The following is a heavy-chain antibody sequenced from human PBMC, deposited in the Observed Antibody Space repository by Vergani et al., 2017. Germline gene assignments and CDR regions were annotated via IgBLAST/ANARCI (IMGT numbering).Heavy chain of an antibody. CDR2: MNPNSGNT. V-gene: IGHV1-8*01. D-gene: IGHD1-1*01. J-gene: IGHJ5*02. CDR1: GYTFTSYD. CDR3: ARETGTTGGNWFDP. Sequence: QVQLVQSGAEVKKPGASVKVSCKASGYTFTSYDINWVRQATGQGLEGLGWMNPNSGNTGYAQKFQGRVTMTRSTSISTAYMELSSLRSEDTAVYYCARETGTTGGNWFDPWGQGTLVTVSS.